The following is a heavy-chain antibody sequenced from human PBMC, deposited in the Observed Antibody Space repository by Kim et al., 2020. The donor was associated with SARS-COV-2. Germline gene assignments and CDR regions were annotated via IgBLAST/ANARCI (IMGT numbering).Heavy chain of an antibody. V-gene: IGHV7-4-1*02. CDR2: P. CDR3: ARYSSSWLFDY. J-gene: IGHJ4*02. D-gene: IGHD6-13*01. Sequence: PTYAQGFTGRFVFSLDTSGSTAYLQISSLKAEVTAVYYCARYSSSWLFDYWGQGTLVTVSS.